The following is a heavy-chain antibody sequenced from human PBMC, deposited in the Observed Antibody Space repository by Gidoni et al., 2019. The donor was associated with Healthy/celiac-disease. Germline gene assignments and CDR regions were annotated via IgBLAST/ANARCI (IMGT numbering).Heavy chain of an antibody. V-gene: IGHV3-11*01. CDR1: GFTFSAYY. CDR2: ISSSGSTI. CDR3: AYSSSWKGVYYYYGMDV. D-gene: IGHD6-13*01. J-gene: IGHJ6*02. Sequence: QVQLVESGGGLVKPGGSLGLSCAAAGFTFSAYYLSWIRQGPGKGLEWVSYISSSGSTIYYADSVKGRFTISRDNAKNSLYLQMNSLRAEDTAVYYCAYSSSWKGVYYYYGMDVWGQGTTVTVSS.